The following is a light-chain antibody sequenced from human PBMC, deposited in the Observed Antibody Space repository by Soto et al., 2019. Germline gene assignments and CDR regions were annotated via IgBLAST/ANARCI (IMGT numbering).Light chain of an antibody. Sequence: DIQMTQSPSSLSASIGDRVTITCRASQGIGNSLAWFQQKPGKAPKALIASASTLQSGVPSRFSGSRFRTDFTLTISSLQPEDSATYYCQHYNTYPITFGPGTRLDIK. CDR2: SAS. V-gene: IGKV1-16*01. CDR1: QGIGNS. CDR3: QHYNTYPIT. J-gene: IGKJ5*01.